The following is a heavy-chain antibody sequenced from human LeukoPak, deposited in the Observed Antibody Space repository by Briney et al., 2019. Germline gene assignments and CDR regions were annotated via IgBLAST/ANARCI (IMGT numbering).Heavy chain of an antibody. V-gene: IGHV4-59*01. D-gene: IGHD3-10*01. CDR1: GGSISSYY. CDR2: IYYSGST. J-gene: IGHJ6*02. CDR3: ARGVRFGELFRRPHYYYGMDV. Sequence: ASETLSLTCTVSGGSISSYYWSWIRRPPGKGLEWIGYIYYSGSTNYNPSLKSRVTISVDTSKNQFSLKLSSVTAADTAVYYCARGVRFGELFRRPHYYYGMDVWGQGTTVTVSS.